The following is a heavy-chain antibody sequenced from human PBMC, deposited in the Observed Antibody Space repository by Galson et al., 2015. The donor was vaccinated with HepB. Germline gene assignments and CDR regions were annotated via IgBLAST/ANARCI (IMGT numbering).Heavy chain of an antibody. CDR3: ARPSDSYGDHFDY. J-gene: IGHJ4*02. CDR2: INAGNGNT. V-gene: IGHV1-3*01. D-gene: IGHD5-18*01. CDR1: GYTFTSYA. Sequence: SVKVSCKASGYTFTSYAMHWVRQAPGQRLEWMGWINAGNGNTKYSQKFQGRVTITRDTSASTAYMELSSLRSEDTAVYYCARPSDSYGDHFDYWGQGTLVTVSS.